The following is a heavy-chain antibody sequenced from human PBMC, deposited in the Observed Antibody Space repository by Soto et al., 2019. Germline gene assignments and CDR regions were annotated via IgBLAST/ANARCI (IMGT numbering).Heavy chain of an antibody. CDR2: IKQDGSEK. J-gene: IGHJ6*03. CDR3: AREGEGDFWSGYYTHYYCMDV. D-gene: IGHD3-3*01. CDR1: GFTFSSYW. Sequence: EVQLVESGGGLVQPGGSLRLSCAASGFTFSSYWMSWVRQAPGKGLEWVANIKQDGSEKYYVDSVKGRFTISRDNAKNSLYLQMNRLRGEDTAVYYCAREGEGDFWSGYYTHYYCMDVWGKGTTVTVSS. V-gene: IGHV3-7*01.